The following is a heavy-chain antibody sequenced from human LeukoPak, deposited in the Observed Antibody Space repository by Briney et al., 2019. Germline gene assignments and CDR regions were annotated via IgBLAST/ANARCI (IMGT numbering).Heavy chain of an antibody. J-gene: IGHJ4*02. D-gene: IGHD6-6*01. V-gene: IGHV3-23*01. CDR3: AKDRNREQLVVRYYFDY. Sequence: PGGSLRLSCAASGFTFSSYAMSWVRQAPGKGLEWVSAISGSGGSTYYADSVKGRFTISRDNSKNTLYLQMNSLRAEDTAVYYCAKDRNREQLVVRYYFDYWGQGTLVTVSS. CDR1: GFTFSSYA. CDR2: ISGSGGST.